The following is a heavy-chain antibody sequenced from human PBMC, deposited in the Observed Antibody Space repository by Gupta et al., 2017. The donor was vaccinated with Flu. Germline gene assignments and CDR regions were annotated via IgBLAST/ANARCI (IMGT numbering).Heavy chain of an antibody. D-gene: IGHD1-26*01. J-gene: IGHJ3*02. Sequence: QVQLQQWGAGLLKPSETLSLTCAVYGGSFSGYYWSWIRQPPGKGLEWIGEINHSGSTNYNPSLKSRVTISVDTSKNQFSLKLSSVTAADTAVYYCARGIVGATSDAFDIWGQGTMVTVSS. CDR1: GGSFSGYY. V-gene: IGHV4-34*01. CDR2: INHSGST. CDR3: ARGIVGATSDAFDI.